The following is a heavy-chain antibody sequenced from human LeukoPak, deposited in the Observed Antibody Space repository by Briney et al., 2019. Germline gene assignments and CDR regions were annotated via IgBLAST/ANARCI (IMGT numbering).Heavy chain of an antibody. Sequence: GESLKISCKGSGYSFTSYWISWVRQMPGKGLEWMGRIVTSDSYTNYSPSFQGHVTISADKSISTAYLQWSSLKASDTAMYYCAIKYYYYYGMDVWGQGTTVTVSS. J-gene: IGHJ6*02. CDR3: AIKYYYYYGMDV. CDR2: IVTSDSYT. V-gene: IGHV5-10-1*01. CDR1: GYSFTSYW.